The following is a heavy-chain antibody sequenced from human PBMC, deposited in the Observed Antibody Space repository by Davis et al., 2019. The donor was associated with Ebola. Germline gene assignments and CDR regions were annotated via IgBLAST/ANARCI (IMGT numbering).Heavy chain of an antibody. CDR1: GDSVSSGG. V-gene: IGHV6-1*01. J-gene: IGHJ4*02. CDR3: GRGWLQSGIGS. D-gene: IGHD5-24*01. CDR2: TYYNSKWYS. Sequence: PSETLSLTCAISGDSVSSGGWNWIRQSPSRGLEWLGRTYYNSKWYSDYAVSVKSRIAINADTSKNQFSLQLNSVTPEDTAVYYCGRGWLQSGIGSWGQGTLVTVSS.